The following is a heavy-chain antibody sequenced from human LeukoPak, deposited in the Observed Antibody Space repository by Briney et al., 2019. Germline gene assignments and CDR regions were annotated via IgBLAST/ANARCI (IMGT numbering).Heavy chain of an antibody. CDR1: GGSFSGYY. V-gene: IGHV4-34*01. Sequence: SETLSLTCAAYGGSFSGYYWSWIRQPPGKGLEWIGEINHSGSTNYNPSLKSRVTISVDTSKNQFSLKLSFVTAADTAVYYCARGQRAGISNYGMDVWGQGTTVTVSS. CDR3: ARGQRAGISNYGMDV. J-gene: IGHJ6*02. CDR2: INHSGST. D-gene: IGHD3-3*02.